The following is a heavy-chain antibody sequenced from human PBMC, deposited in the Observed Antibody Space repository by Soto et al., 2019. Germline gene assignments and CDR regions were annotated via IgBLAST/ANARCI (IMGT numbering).Heavy chain of an antibody. D-gene: IGHD3-16*01. J-gene: IGHJ4*02. CDR1: GDSVSGNSAA. CDR2: TYYRSKWHN. V-gene: IGHV6-1*01. Sequence: TLSVTCAISGDSVSGNSAAWNWIRQSPSRGLEWLGRTYYRSKWHNDYAVSVKSRITVTPDTSKNQFSLHLNSVTPEDTAVYYCAREFPYYDSSASYFAYPGQRSLVIASA. CDR3: AREFPYYDSSASYFAY.